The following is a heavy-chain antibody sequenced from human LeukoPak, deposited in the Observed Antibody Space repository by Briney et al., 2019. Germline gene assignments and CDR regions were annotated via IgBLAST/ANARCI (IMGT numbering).Heavy chain of an antibody. CDR2: IRYDGTNK. CDR1: GFTFNKYG. V-gene: IGHV3-30*02. J-gene: IGHJ4*02. D-gene: IGHD3-3*01. CDR3: ARERVVDFWSGQLDY. Sequence: PGGSLRLFCAASGFTFNKYGMHWVRQAPGKGLEWVAFIRYDGTNKDYGDSVKGRFTISRDNSKNSLYLQMNSLRAEDTAVYYCARERVVDFWSGQLDYWGQGTLVTVSS.